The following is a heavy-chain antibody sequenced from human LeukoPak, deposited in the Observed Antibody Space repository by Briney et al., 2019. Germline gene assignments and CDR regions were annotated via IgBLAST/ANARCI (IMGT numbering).Heavy chain of an antibody. CDR1: GYSISSGYY. CDR3: ARHYRVAYYYDNSGLYWYFDL. Sequence: KPSETLSLTCTVSGYSISSGYYWGWIRQPPEKALEWIASIYHSGTTYYHPSLKSRVTMSVDTSMNQFSLRLSSVTAADTAVYYCARHYRVAYYYDNSGLYWYFDLWGRGTLVTVSS. J-gene: IGHJ2*01. CDR2: IYHSGTT. D-gene: IGHD3-22*01. V-gene: IGHV4-38-2*02.